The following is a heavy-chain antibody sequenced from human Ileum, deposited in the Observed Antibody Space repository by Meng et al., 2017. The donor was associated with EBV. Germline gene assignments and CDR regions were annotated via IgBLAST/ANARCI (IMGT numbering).Heavy chain of an antibody. V-gene: IGHV4-4*02. J-gene: IGHJ4*02. D-gene: IGHD6-19*01. Sequence: QVQVQVSAGGLGKPSWTLSLTCAVSGCSIMSSNWWSWVRQPPGKELEWIGEIYHSASTNYNPSLKRRVTISVAKSKNQFSLYLSSVTAADTAVYYCARVGQWLPIDYWGQGTLVTVSS. CDR2: IYHSAST. CDR1: GCSIMSSNW. CDR3: ARVGQWLPIDY.